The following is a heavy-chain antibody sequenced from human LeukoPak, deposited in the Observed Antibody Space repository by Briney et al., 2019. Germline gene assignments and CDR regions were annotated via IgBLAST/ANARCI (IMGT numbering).Heavy chain of an antibody. CDR1: GDSVPSNSAA. CDR2: TYYRSKWYN. D-gene: IGHD6-13*01. Sequence: SQTLSLTCAISGDSVPSNSAAWNWIRQSPSRGLEWLGRTYYRSKWYNDYAVSVKSRITINPDTSKNQFSLQLNSVTPKDTAVYYCATAAGTLGTDAFDIWGQGTMVTVSS. J-gene: IGHJ3*02. CDR3: ATAAGTLGTDAFDI. V-gene: IGHV6-1*01.